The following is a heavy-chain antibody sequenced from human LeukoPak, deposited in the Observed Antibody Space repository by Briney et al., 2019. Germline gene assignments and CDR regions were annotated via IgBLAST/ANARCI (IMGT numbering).Heavy chain of an antibody. D-gene: IGHD3-3*01. V-gene: IGHV3-48*01. CDR2: ISGSGSTI. CDR1: GFTFSTYS. J-gene: IGHJ4*02. Sequence: GGSLRLSCAASGFTFSTYSMTWVRQAPGKGLEWVSYISGSGSTIYYADSVKGRFTISRDNSKNTLYLQMNSLRAEDTAVYYCAKAYDFWSGYSTKFDYWGQGTLVTVSS. CDR3: AKAYDFWSGYSTKFDY.